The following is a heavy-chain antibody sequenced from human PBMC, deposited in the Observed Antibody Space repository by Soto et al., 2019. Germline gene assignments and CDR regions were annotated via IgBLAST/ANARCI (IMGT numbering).Heavy chain of an antibody. V-gene: IGHV4-30-2*01. CDR3: ARASGDYGNYFFDS. CDR2: IWSAERI. J-gene: IGHJ4*02. Sequence: ASETLSLTCSVSGGSLSGGDYSWSWIRQTPSKGLELIGYIWSAERIFSSPSLKSRVIISADRSKNQISLRLTSVTPADTAVYYCARASGDYGNYFFDSWGQGILVTVSS. D-gene: IGHD4-17*01. CDR1: GGSLSGGDYS.